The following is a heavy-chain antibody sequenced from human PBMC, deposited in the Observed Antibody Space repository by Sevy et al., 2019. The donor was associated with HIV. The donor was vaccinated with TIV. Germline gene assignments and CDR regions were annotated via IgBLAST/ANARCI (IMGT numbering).Heavy chain of an antibody. J-gene: IGHJ3*02. D-gene: IGHD1-20*01. CDR1: GYMFSDYN. Sequence: ASVKVSCKATGYMFSDYNMHWVRQAPGQGLEWMALINPNSGVTIYAQKFRGRVSLTRDTSMSTAYMELSALTSDDTAVYYCVREDNNAPRTLLSFHIWGQGTMVTVSS. CDR3: VREDNNAPRTLLSFHI. V-gene: IGHV1-2*06. CDR2: INPNSGVT.